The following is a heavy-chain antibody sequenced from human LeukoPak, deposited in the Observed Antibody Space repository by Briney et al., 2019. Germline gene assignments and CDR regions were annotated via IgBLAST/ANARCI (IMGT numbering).Heavy chain of an antibody. V-gene: IGHV1-24*01. CDR1: GYTLTELS. CDR2: FDPEDGET. D-gene: IGHD2-15*01. Sequence: ASVKVSCKVSGYTLTELSMHWVLQSPGKGLEWMGGFDPEDGETIYAQKFQGRVTMTEDTSTDTAYMELSSLRSEDTAVYYCATVIYCSGGCCYPTFDYWGQGTLVTVSS. J-gene: IGHJ4*02. CDR3: ATVIYCSGGCCYPTFDY.